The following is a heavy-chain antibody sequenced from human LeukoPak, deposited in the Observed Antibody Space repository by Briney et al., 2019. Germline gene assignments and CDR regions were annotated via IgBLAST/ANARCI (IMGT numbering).Heavy chain of an antibody. V-gene: IGHV1-2*02. CDR1: VCTFIGYY. Sequence: ASVKDSCKACVCTFIGYYMHWVRQAPGEGLEGLGWMNPKSGGTNYAQKLQGTVTRTRDTSLSTAYMELSRLRSDETAVYYCARCTPSIRAAAVRGWFDPWGQGTLVTVS. D-gene: IGHD6-13*01. CDR3: ARCTPSIRAAAVRGWFDP. J-gene: IGHJ5*02. CDR2: MNPKSGGT.